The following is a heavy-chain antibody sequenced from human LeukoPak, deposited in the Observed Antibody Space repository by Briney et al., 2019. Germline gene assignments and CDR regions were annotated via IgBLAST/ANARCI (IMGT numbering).Heavy chain of an antibody. Sequence: SETLSLTCTVSGGSISSYYWSWIRQPPGKGLEWIGYIYYSGSTNYNPSLKSRVTLSVDTSKNQFSLKVSSATAADAAVYYCARHGTTGANLNWFDPWGQGTLVTVSS. J-gene: IGHJ5*02. V-gene: IGHV4-59*01. D-gene: IGHD1-1*01. CDR1: GGSISSYY. CDR2: IYYSGST. CDR3: ARHGTTGANLNWFDP.